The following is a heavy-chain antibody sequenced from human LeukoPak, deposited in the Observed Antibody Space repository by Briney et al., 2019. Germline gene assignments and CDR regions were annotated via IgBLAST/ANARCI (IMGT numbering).Heavy chain of an antibody. V-gene: IGHV3-23*01. Sequence: GGSLRLSCAASGFTFTRYALSWVRQAPGKGLEWVSAISISGDGTYYADSVKGRFTISRDNSRNMLFLQMNSLTTEGTAVYYCAKDLLFPKFGSESWGQGTLVTVSS. D-gene: IGHD2-21*02. CDR1: GFTFTRYA. CDR2: ISISGDGT. CDR3: AKDLLFPKFGSES. J-gene: IGHJ5*02.